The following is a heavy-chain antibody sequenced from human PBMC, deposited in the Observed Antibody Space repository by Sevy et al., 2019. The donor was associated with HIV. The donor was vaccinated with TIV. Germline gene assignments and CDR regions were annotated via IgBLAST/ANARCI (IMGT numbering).Heavy chain of an antibody. D-gene: IGHD3-22*01. Sequence: GGCLRLSCAASGFSFSNYGMHWVRQAPGKGLEWLALIWYDGSSKYYADSVKGRLTISRDNSNNMLSLQMNSLRAEDTAVYYYARGAHYFDSSGANFEYWGQGTLVTVSS. V-gene: IGHV3-33*01. CDR1: GFSFSNYG. J-gene: IGHJ4*02. CDR3: ARGAHYFDSSGANFEY. CDR2: IWYDGSSK.